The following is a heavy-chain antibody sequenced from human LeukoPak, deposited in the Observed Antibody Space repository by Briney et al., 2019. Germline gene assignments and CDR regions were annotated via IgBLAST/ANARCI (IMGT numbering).Heavy chain of an antibody. CDR3: AAGYSSGWYYFDY. D-gene: IGHD6-19*01. CDR2: IWYDGNNK. Sequence: PGRSLRLSCAASGFTFSDYGMHWVRQAPGKGMEWVAVIWYDGNNKYYADSVKGRFTISKDNSKNTLYLQMSSLRAEDTAVYYCAAGYSSGWYYFDYWGQGTLVTVSS. CDR1: GFTFSDYG. J-gene: IGHJ4*02. V-gene: IGHV3-33*01.